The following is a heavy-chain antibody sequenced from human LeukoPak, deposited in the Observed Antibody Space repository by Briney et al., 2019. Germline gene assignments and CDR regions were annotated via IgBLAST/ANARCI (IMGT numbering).Heavy chain of an antibody. CDR2: IYHSGST. D-gene: IGHD6-13*01. CDR3: ARTLRQPGLYSSSWPFDY. CDR1: GGSISSGGYS. J-gene: IGHJ4*02. V-gene: IGHV4-30-2*01. Sequence: SETLSLTCAVSGGSISSGGYSWSWIRQPPGKGLEWIGYIYHSGSTYYNPSLKSRVTISVDRSKNQFSLKLSSVTAADTAVYYCARTLRQPGLYSSSWPFDYWGQGTLVTVSS.